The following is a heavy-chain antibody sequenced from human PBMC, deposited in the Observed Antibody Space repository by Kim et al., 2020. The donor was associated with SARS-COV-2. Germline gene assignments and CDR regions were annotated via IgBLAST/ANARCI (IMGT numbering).Heavy chain of an antibody. V-gene: IGHV3-74*01. CDR2: IDTDGSIT. D-gene: IGHD3-16*01. CDR1: GFAFSPYW. CDR3: IRDNIQPGDL. J-gene: IGHJ4*02. Sequence: GSLRLSCAASGFAFSPYWLHWVRQVPGQGLMWVSQIDTDGSITTYAEAVLGRFSISRDNAKNTLYLQMNSLRVEDTAIYYCIRDNIQPGDLWGQGVMVTVSS.